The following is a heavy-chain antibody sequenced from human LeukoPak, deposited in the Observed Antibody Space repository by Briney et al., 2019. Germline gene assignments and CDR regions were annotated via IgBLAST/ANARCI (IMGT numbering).Heavy chain of an antibody. CDR1: GYSFTSYW. Sequence: GESLKISCKGSGYSFTSYWIGWVRQAPGQGLEWMGWINPNGGGTNYAQKFQGRVTMTRDTSISTAYMELSRLRSDDTAVYYCARVGYEGYYFDYWGQGTLVTVSS. CDR3: ARVGYEGYYFDY. CDR2: INPNGGGT. J-gene: IGHJ4*02. D-gene: IGHD2-2*01. V-gene: IGHV1-2*02.